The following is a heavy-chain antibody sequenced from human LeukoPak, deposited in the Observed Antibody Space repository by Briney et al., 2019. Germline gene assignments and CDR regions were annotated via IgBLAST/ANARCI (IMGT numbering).Heavy chain of an antibody. CDR3: VRENNGIDY. J-gene: IGHJ4*02. CDR1: GFSISKYW. CDR2: LNGDGRT. V-gene: IGHV3-74*03. Sequence: QPGGSLRLSCAASGFSISKYWMDWVRQAPGKGPVWVSHLNGDGRTTYADSVKGRFTISRDNAKNTLYLQMDSLRAEDTAVYYCVRENNGIDYWGQGTLVTVSS. D-gene: IGHD1-14*01.